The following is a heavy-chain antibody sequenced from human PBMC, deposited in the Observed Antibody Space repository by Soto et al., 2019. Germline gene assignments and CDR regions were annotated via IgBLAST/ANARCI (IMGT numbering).Heavy chain of an antibody. CDR1: GFTFSSYG. D-gene: IGHD6-19*01. V-gene: IGHV3-33*01. CDR2: IWYDGSNK. CDR3: ARDLRFSSGLDY. J-gene: IGHJ4*02. Sequence: QVQLVESGGGVVQPGRSLRLSCAASGFTFSSYGMHWVRQAPGKGLEWVAVIWYDGSNKYYAGSVKGRFTISRDNSKNTLYLQMSSLRAEEKAVYYCARDLRFSSGLDYWGQGTLVTVSS.